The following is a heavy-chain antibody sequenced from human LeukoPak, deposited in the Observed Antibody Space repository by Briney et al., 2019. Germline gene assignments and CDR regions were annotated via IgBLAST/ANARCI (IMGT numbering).Heavy chain of an antibody. CDR1: GFSFSDNV. Sequence: GGSLRLSCVVSGFSFSDNVFHWVRQAPGKGLEWVTYLSYDGVNALYADSVKGRFTISRDTAGGTVSLQMDNLRVEDTAVYYCARGGRRDGTVSTYYFYAMDVWGQGTAVTVSS. CDR3: ARGGRRDGTVSTYYFYAMDV. V-gene: IGHV3-30*04. J-gene: IGHJ6*02. CDR2: LSYDGVNA. D-gene: IGHD3-10*01.